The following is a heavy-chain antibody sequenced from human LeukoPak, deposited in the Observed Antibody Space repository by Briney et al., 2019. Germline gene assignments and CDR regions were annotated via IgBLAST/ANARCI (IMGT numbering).Heavy chain of an antibody. J-gene: IGHJ4*02. V-gene: IGHV1-69*05. Sequence: AASVKVSCKASGGTFSSYAISWVRRAPGQGLEWMGGIIPIFGTANYAQKFQGRVTITTDESTSTAYMELSSLRSEDTAVYYCARAAYCGGDCYSYFDYWGQGTLVTVSS. CDR2: IIPIFGTA. CDR3: ARAAYCGGDCYSYFDY. CDR1: GGTFSSYA. D-gene: IGHD2-21*02.